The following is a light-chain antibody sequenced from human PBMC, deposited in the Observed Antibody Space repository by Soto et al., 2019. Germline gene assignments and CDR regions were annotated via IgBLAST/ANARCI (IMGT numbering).Light chain of an antibody. CDR2: EVI. J-gene: IGLJ3*02. CDR1: SSDVGNYNY. CDR3: SSYAAGKNVL. V-gene: IGLV2-8*01. Sequence: QSVLTQPPSASGSLGQSVTISCTGTSSDVGNYNYVSWYQQHPGKAPKLMIYEVIKRPSGVPDRFSGSKSGNTASLTVSGLQAEDEAEYYCSSYAAGKNVLFGGGTKVTVL.